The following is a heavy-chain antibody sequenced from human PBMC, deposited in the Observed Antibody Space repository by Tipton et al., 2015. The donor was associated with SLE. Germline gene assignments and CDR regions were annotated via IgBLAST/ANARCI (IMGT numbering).Heavy chain of an antibody. J-gene: IGHJ3*01. V-gene: IGHV4-34*01. Sequence: TLSLTCAVYGGSFSGYYWSWIRQSPGKGLEWIGEINYSGSTKYNPSLKSRVTISVDASKSQFSLKVNFMTAAGTAVYYCATSLNYYDSSGPVAWGQGTMVTVSS. CDR2: INYSGST. D-gene: IGHD3-22*01. CDR1: GGSFSGYY. CDR3: ATSLNYYDSSGPVA.